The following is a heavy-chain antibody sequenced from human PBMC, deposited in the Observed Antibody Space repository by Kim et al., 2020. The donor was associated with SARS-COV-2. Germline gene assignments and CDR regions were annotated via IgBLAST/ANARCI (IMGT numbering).Heavy chain of an antibody. CDR2: TYYRSKWYT. CDR1: GDSVSSNSAV. J-gene: IGHJ4*02. D-gene: IGHD2-15*01. CDR3: ARGSNYFRFDY. V-gene: IGHV6-1*01. Sequence: SQTLSLTCAISGDSVSSNSAVWNWVRQSPSRGLEWLGRTYYRSKWYTDYAVSLKSRVNINPDTSKNQFSLQLDSVTPEDTAVYYCARGSNYFRFDYWGQGTLVTVYS.